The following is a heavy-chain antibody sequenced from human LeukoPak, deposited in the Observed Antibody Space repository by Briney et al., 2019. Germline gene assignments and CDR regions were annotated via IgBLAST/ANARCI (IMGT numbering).Heavy chain of an antibody. V-gene: IGHV4-61*01. CDR1: GGSVSSGSYY. D-gene: IGHD1-1*01. Sequence: PSETLSLTCTVSGGSVSSGSYYWSWIRQPPGKGLEWIGYIYYSGSTNYNPSLKSRVTISVDTSKNQFSLKLSSVTAADTAVYYCAREVKLAAVDYWGQGTLVTVSS. CDR2: IYYSGST. CDR3: AREVKLAAVDY. J-gene: IGHJ4*02.